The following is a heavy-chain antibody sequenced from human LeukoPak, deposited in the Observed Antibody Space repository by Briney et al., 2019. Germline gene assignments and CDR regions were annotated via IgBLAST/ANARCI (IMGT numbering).Heavy chain of an antibody. CDR3: ARHPPRDGSAFDY. V-gene: IGHV4-39*01. Sequence: ASETLSLTCTVSGGSISSGSYYWGWIRQPPGKGLGGIASMYYSGTTFYSPSLKSRVTISVDTSKNQLSLKLGSVTAADTAVYYCARHPPRDGSAFDYWGQGTLVTVSS. J-gene: IGHJ4*02. CDR2: MYYSGTT. CDR1: GGSISSGSYY.